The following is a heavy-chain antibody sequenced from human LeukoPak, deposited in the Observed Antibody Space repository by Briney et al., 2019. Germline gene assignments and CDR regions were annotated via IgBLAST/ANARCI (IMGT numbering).Heavy chain of an antibody. J-gene: IGHJ4*02. CDR3: AKAPSYYDILTGYWDY. Sequence: GGSLRLSCAASGFTFSSYAMGWVRQAPGKGLEWVSAISGSGGSTYYADSVKGRFTISRDNSKNTLYLQMNSLRAEDTAVYYCAKAPSYYDILTGYWDYWGQGTLVTVSS. D-gene: IGHD3-9*01. CDR1: GFTFSSYA. CDR2: ISGSGGST. V-gene: IGHV3-23*01.